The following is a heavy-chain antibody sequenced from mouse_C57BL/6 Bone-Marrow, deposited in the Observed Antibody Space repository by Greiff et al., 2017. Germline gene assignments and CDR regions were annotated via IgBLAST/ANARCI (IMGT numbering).Heavy chain of an antibody. CDR3: TRGHYGSSFDD. Sequence: EVQVVESGEGLVKPGGSLKLSCAASGFTFSSYAMSWVRQTPEKRLEWVAYISSGGDYIYYADTVKGRFTISRDNARNTLYLQMSSLKSEDTAMYYCTRGHYGSSFDDWGQGTTLTVSS. D-gene: IGHD1-1*01. J-gene: IGHJ2*01. CDR2: ISSGGDYI. CDR1: GFTFSSYA. V-gene: IGHV5-9-1*02.